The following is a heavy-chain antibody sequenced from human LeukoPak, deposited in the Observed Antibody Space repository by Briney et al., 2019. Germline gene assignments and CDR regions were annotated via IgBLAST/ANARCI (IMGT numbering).Heavy chain of an antibody. J-gene: IGHJ4*02. V-gene: IGHV4-34*01. CDR1: GGSFSGYY. D-gene: IGHD2-2*02. Sequence: SETLSLTCAVYGGSFSGYYWSWIRQAPGKGLEWIGEINHSGSTTYYPSLNSRVTISVDTSKNQFSLKLSSVTAAATAVYYCARGEYQLLYPTPYCDYWGQGTLVTVSS. CDR2: INHSGST. CDR3: ARGEYQLLYPTPYCDY.